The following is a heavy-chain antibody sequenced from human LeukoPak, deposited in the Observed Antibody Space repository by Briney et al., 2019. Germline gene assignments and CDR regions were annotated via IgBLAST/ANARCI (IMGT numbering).Heavy chain of an antibody. CDR3: ARVGGPDYDSSGYNDY. CDR2: IIPIFGTA. V-gene: IGHV1-69*13. J-gene: IGHJ4*02. D-gene: IGHD3-22*01. CDR1: GYTFTSYG. Sequence: ASVKVSCKASGYTFTSYGISWVRQAPGQGLEWMGGIIPIFGTANYAQKFQGRVTITADESTSTAYMELSSLRSEDTAVYYCARVGGPDYDSSGYNDYWGQGTLVTVSS.